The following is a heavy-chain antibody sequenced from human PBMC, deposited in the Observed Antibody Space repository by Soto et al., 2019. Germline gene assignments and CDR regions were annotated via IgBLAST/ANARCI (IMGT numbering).Heavy chain of an antibody. V-gene: IGHV3-7*01. CDR3: ARFNGYCSGGSCYEENWFDP. D-gene: IGHD2-15*01. CDR1: GFTFSSYW. Sequence: GGSLRLSCAASGFTFSSYWMSWVRQAPGKGLEWVANIKQDGSEKYYVDSVKGRFTISRDNAKNSLYLQMNSLRAEDTAVYYCARFNGYCSGGSCYEENWFDPWGQGTLVTVSS. J-gene: IGHJ5*02. CDR2: IKQDGSEK.